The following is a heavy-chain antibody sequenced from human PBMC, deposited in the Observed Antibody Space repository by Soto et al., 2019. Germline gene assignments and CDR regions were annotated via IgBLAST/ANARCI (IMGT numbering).Heavy chain of an antibody. J-gene: IGHJ4*02. Sequence: EVELVESGGVLVKPGGSLSLSCAASGFAFTNAWMTWVRQAPGKALEWVGRIRSQIDGGTTDYAAPVKGRFTISRDDSKNTLYLQKNSLKTEDTAVYYCTTVAYGEYVSDYWGQGTLVTVSS. CDR3: TTVAYGEYVSDY. V-gene: IGHV3-15*01. CDR2: IRSQIDGGTT. CDR1: GFAFTNAW. D-gene: IGHD4-17*01.